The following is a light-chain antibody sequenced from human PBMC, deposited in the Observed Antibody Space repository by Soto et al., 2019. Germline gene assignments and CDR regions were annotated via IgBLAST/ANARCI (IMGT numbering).Light chain of an antibody. Sequence: EIVLTQSPGTLSLSPGERATLSCRASQSVGSKLAWYRQTPGQAPRLLIYGASTRATDTPARFSGSGAETDFTLTISRVEPADFALYYCQQYGSPFATFGQGTQVE. CDR3: QQYGSPFAT. CDR2: GAS. CDR1: QSVGSK. J-gene: IGKJ1*01. V-gene: IGKV3-20*01.